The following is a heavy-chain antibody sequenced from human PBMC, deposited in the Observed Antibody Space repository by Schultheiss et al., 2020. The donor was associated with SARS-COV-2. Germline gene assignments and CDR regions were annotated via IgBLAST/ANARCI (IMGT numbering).Heavy chain of an antibody. Sequence: GGSLRLSCSASGFTFSTYAMHWVRQVSGKGLEYVSAISSNGDITYDADSVKGRFTISRDNSKNTLYLQMNSLRDEDTAVYYCAKAAVTTVQSLWGQGTLVTVSS. D-gene: IGHD4-17*01. CDR1: GFTFSTYA. CDR2: ISSNGDIT. J-gene: IGHJ4*02. V-gene: IGHV3-64*04. CDR3: AKAAVTTVQSL.